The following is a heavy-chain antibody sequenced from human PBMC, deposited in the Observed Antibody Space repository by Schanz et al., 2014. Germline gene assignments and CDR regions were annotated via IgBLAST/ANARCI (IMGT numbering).Heavy chain of an antibody. CDR2: ISAYTNNT. J-gene: IGHJ5*02. CDR1: RYTFNTYG. Sequence: GPEVKEPGASVKVSCEASRYTFNTYGLNWVRQAPGQGLEWMGWISAYTNNTNYAQKVQGRVTMTTDTSTGTAYMELRSLRSDDTAVYYCARDRRRYCSTARCLHDNWFDPWGQGTLVIVSS. V-gene: IGHV1-18*01. CDR3: ARDRRRYCSTARCLHDNWFDP. D-gene: IGHD2-2*01.